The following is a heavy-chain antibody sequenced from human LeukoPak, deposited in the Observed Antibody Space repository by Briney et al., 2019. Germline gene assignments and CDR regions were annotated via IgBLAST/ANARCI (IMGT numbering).Heavy chain of an antibody. V-gene: IGHV3-23*01. D-gene: IGHD3-3*01. CDR3: AKDRHPWSGYFDS. J-gene: IGHJ4*02. CDR2: ISDNGYDT. CDR1: GFTFSVYA. Sequence: GGSLRLSCAASGFTFSVYAMNWVRQAPGKGLEWVSAISDNGYDTYYADSVKGRFTISRDNSKNTLFLQLNSLRAEDTAIYYCAKDRHPWSGYFDSWGQGILVTVSS.